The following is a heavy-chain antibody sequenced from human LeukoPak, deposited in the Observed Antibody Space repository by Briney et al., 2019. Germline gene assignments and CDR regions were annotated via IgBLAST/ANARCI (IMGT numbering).Heavy chain of an antibody. CDR1: GFIFSTYS. CDR3: ARGNAPLPFDY. V-gene: IGHV3-21*01. D-gene: IGHD2-2*01. CDR2: ISSDGGYI. Sequence: GGSLRLSCAESGFIFSTYSMHWVRQAPGKGLEWVSSISSDGGYIYYADSVKGRFTISRDNAKASLYLQMNSLRAEDTAVYYCARGNAPLPFDYWGQGTLVTVSS. J-gene: IGHJ4*02.